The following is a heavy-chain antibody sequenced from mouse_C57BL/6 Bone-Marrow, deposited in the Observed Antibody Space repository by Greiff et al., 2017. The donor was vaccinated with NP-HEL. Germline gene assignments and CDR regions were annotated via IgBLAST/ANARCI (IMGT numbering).Heavy chain of an antibody. J-gene: IGHJ4*01. CDR2: INPYNGGT. V-gene: IGHV1-19*01. CDR1: GYTFTDYY. CDR3: ARSRKITTVVAGAMDY. D-gene: IGHD1-1*01. Sequence: VHVKQSGPVLVKPGASVKMSCKASGYTFTDYYMNWVKQSHGKSLEWIGVINPYNGGTSYNQKFKGKATLTVDKSSSTAYMELNSLTSEDSAVYYCARSRKITTVVAGAMDYWGQGTSVTVSS.